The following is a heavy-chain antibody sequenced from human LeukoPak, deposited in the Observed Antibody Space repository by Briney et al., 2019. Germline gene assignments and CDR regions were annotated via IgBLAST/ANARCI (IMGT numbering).Heavy chain of an antibody. Sequence: SVKVSCKASGGTFSSYAISWVRQAPGQGLEWMGGIIPIFGTANYAQKFQGRVTITADKSTSTAYMELSSLRSEDTAVYYCARDRTGLWFGELLVGGFFDYWGQGTLVTVSS. D-gene: IGHD3-10*01. CDR3: ARDRTGLWFGELLVGGFFDY. V-gene: IGHV1-69*06. CDR2: IIPIFGTA. CDR1: GGTFSSYA. J-gene: IGHJ4*02.